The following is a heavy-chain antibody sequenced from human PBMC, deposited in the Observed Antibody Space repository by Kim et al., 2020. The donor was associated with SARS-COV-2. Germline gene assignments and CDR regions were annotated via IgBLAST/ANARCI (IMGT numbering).Heavy chain of an antibody. Sequence: NPSLKSRVTISVDTSKDQFSLELSSVTAADTAVYYCARARRSAAGRPYDYWGQGTLVTVSS. J-gene: IGHJ4*02. V-gene: IGHV4-31*02. CDR3: ARARRSAAGRPYDY. D-gene: IGHD6-13*01.